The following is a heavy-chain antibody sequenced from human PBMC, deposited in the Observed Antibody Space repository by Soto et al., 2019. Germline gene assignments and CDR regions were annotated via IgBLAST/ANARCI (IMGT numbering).Heavy chain of an antibody. D-gene: IGHD5-18*01. CDR3: VRHEGYSDGDCDY. CDR2: IYYSGST. V-gene: IGHV4-39*01. J-gene: IGHJ4*01. Sequence: LYLTRTVSGGSISSGSYYWGWIRQPPGKGLEWIGSIYYSGSTYYNPSLKSRVTISVDTSKNQFSLKLSSVTAADTAVYYGVRHEGYSDGDCDYGGIGTVVNVS. CDR1: GGSISSGSYY.